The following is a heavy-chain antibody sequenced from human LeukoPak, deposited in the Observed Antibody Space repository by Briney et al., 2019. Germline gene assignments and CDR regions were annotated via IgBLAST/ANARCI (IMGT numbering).Heavy chain of an antibody. CDR1: GGSISSYY. V-gene: IGHV4-59*08. J-gene: IGHJ4*02. CDR2: IYYSGST. Sequence: KPSETLSLTCTVSGGSISSYYWSWIRQPPGKGLEWIGYIYYSGSTNYNPSLKSRVTISVDTSKNQFSLKLSSVTAADTAVYYCARHGSGYSSGWSLDYWGQGTLVTVSS. CDR3: ARHGSGYSSGWSLDY. D-gene: IGHD6-19*01.